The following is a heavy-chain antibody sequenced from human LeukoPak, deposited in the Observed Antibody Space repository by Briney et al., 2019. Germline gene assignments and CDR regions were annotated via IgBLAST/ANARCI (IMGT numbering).Heavy chain of an antibody. Sequence: SETLSLTCTVSGGSISSSSYYWGWIRQPPGKGLEWIGSIYYSGSTYYNPSLKSRVTISVDTSKNQFSLKLSSVTAADTAVYSCARHVPIAATGSWFDPWGQGTLVTVSS. CDR2: IYYSGST. J-gene: IGHJ5*02. CDR3: ARHVPIAATGSWFDP. CDR1: GGSISSSSYY. V-gene: IGHV4-39*01. D-gene: IGHD6-13*01.